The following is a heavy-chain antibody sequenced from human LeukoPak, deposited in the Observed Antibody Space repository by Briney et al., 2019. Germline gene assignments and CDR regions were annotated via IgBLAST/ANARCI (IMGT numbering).Heavy chain of an antibody. D-gene: IGHD6-13*01. CDR2: TNHSGST. V-gene: IGHV4-34*01. CDR3: AGSAQYSSRSL. CDR1: GGSFSGYY. Sequence: PSETLSLTCAVYGGSFSGYYWSWIRQPPGKGLEWIGETNHSGSTNYNPSLKSRVTISVDTSKNQFSLKLSSVTAADTAVYYCAGSAQYSSRSLWGQGTLVTVSS. J-gene: IGHJ4*02.